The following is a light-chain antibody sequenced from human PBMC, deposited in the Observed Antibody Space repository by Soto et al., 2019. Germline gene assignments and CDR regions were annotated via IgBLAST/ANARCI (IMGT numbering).Light chain of an antibody. J-gene: IGLJ1*01. CDR1: SSDVGGYNY. CDR3: CSYAGSPRYV. V-gene: IGLV2-11*01. Sequence: QSALTQPRSVSGSPGQSVTISCTGTSSDVGGYNYVSWYQQHPGKAPKVMIYDVSARPSGVPDRFSGSTSGNTASLTISGLQAEDEADYCCSYAGSPRYVLGTGTKVTVL. CDR2: DVS.